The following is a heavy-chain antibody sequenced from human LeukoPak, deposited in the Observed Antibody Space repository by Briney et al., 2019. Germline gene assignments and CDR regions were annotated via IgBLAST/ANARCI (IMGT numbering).Heavy chain of an antibody. CDR3: AREYYDILTGYYMPLDY. Sequence: KPGGSLRLSCAVSGFTFSDYYMSWIRQAPGKGLEWVSYISSSGSTIYYADSVKGRFTISRDNAKNSLYLQMNSLRAEDTAVYYCAREYYDILTGYYMPLDYWGQGTLVTVSS. V-gene: IGHV3-11*01. J-gene: IGHJ4*02. CDR2: ISSSGSTI. D-gene: IGHD3-9*01. CDR1: GFTFSDYY.